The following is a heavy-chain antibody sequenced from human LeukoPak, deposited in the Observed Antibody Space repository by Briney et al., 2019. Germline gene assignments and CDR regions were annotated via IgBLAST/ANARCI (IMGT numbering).Heavy chain of an antibody. Sequence: SVTVSCKASGGTFSSYAISWVRQAPGQGLEWMGRIIPILGIANYAQKFQGRVTITADKSTSTAYMELSSLRSEDTPVYYCAREEQQDYYYGMDVWGQGTTVTVSS. J-gene: IGHJ6*02. D-gene: IGHD6-13*01. CDR3: AREEQQDYYYGMDV. CDR1: GGTFSSYA. CDR2: IIPILGIA. V-gene: IGHV1-69*04.